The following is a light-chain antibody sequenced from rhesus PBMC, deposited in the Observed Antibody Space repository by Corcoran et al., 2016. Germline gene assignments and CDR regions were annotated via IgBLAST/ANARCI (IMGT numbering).Light chain of an antibody. V-gene: IGKV3-24*04. CDR1: QSVSSS. Sequence: EIVLTQSPATLSLSPGERATLSCRASQSVSSSLAWYQQKPGQAPRLLIYGASRRATGIPDRFSGSGSGTDFTLTISSLEPEDVAVYYGLQHSNWPLTFGGGTKVELK. CDR2: GAS. J-gene: IGKJ4*01. CDR3: LQHSNWPLT.